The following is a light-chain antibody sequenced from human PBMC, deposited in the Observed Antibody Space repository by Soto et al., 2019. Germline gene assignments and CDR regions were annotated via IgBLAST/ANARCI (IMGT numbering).Light chain of an antibody. CDR1: QSISSNY. V-gene: IGKV3-20*01. Sequence: IVLKVSPGTLSLYTGERATLSCRASQSISSNYLAWYQQKPGQAPRLLIYGASTRATGIPDRFSGSGSGTDFTLTISRLEPEDFAVYHCQQYDESMTFGQGTKVDIK. CDR3: QQYDESMT. J-gene: IGKJ1*01. CDR2: GAS.